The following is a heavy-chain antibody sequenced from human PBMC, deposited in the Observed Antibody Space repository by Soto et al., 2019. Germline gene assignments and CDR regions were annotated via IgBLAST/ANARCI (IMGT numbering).Heavy chain of an antibody. CDR2: INPNSGGT. CDR3: ARGKGSSWYHYYYYGMDV. CDR1: GYTFTGYY. J-gene: IGHJ6*02. Sequence: ASVKVSCNASGYTFTGYYMHWVRQAPGQGLEWMGWINPNSGGTNYAQKFQGWVTMTRDTSISTAYMELRRLRSDDTAVYYCARGKGSSWYHYYYYGMDVWGQGTTVTVSS. D-gene: IGHD6-13*01. V-gene: IGHV1-2*04.